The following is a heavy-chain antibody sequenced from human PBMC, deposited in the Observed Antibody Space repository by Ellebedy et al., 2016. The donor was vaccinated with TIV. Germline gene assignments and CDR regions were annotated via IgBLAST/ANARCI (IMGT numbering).Heavy chain of an antibody. CDR3: AKLDSSGYYYGRFDY. J-gene: IGHJ4*02. CDR2: ISSSGVST. CDR1: GFSFSNFA. Sequence: GGSLRLSCGASGFSFSNFAMTWVRQAPGKGLEWVSSISSSGVSTDYADSVRGRVTISRDNSKNTLYLQMNSLRADASAVYYCAKLDSSGYYYGRFDYWGQGTLVTVSS. D-gene: IGHD3-22*01. V-gene: IGHV3-23*01.